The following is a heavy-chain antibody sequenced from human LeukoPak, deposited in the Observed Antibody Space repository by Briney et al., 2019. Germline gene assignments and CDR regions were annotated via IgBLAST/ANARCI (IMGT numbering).Heavy chain of an antibody. Sequence: GRSLRLSCAASGFTFDDYAMHWVRQAPAKGLEWVSGISWNRGSIGYADSVKGRFTISRDNAKNSLYLQMNSLRAEDTALYYCAKDPSRYYYGSGSSYYFDYWGQGTLVTVSS. V-gene: IGHV3-9*01. D-gene: IGHD3-10*01. J-gene: IGHJ4*02. CDR3: AKDPSRYYYGSGSSYYFDY. CDR2: ISWNRGSI. CDR1: GFTFDDYA.